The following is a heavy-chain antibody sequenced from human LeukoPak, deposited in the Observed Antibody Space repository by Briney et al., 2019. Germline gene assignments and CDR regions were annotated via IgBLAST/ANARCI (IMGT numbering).Heavy chain of an antibody. CDR3: ARVGAGLLLRGYYFDY. D-gene: IGHD2-15*01. J-gene: IGHJ4*02. CDR2: IYYSGST. CDR1: GGSISSSSYY. Sequence: SETLSLTCTVSGGSISSSSYYWGWIRQPPGKGLEWIGSIYYSGSTYYNPSLKSRVTISVDTSKNQFSLKLNSVTAADTAVYYCARVGAGLLLRGYYFDYWGQGTLVTVSS. V-gene: IGHV4-39*07.